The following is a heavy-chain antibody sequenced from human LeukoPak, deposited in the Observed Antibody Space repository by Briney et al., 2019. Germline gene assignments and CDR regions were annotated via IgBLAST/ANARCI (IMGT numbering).Heavy chain of an antibody. Sequence: SETLSLTCTVSGGSISSSSYYWGWIRQPPGKGLEWIGSIYYSGSTYYNPSLKSRVTISVDTSKNQFSLKLSSVTAADTAVYYCARRSGIAARQFFDYWGQGTLVTVSS. J-gene: IGHJ4*02. CDR1: GGSISSSSYY. D-gene: IGHD6-6*01. V-gene: IGHV4-39*01. CDR3: ARRSGIAARQFFDY. CDR2: IYYSGST.